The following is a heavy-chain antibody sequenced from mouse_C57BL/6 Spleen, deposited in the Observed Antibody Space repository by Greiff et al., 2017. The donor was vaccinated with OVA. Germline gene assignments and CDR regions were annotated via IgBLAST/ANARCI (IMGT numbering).Heavy chain of an antibody. J-gene: IGHJ2*01. CDR2: IHPNSGST. CDR1: GYTFTSYS. CDR3: ARTGSFDY. Sequence: QVQLQQPGAELVKPGASVKLSCKASGYTFTSYSMNWVKQRPGQGLEWIGMIHPNSGSTNYNEKFKSKATLTVDKSSSKAYMQLSSLTSEDSAVYYSARTGSFDYWGQGTTLTVSS. D-gene: IGHD4-1*01. V-gene: IGHV1-64*01.